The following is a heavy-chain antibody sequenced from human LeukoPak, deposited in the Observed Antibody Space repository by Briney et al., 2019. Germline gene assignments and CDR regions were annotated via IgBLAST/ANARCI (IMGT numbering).Heavy chain of an antibody. V-gene: IGHV4-39*07. J-gene: IGHJ4*02. D-gene: IGHD6-19*01. CDR2: IYYSGST. CDR1: GGSISSSSYY. CDR3: ARGVIRAVAVLGY. Sequence: PSETLSLTCTVSGGSISSSSYYWGWIRQPPGKGLEWIGSIYYSGSTYYNPSLKSRVTISVDTSKNQFSLKLSSVTAADTAEYYCARGVIRAVAVLGYWGLGTLVTVSS.